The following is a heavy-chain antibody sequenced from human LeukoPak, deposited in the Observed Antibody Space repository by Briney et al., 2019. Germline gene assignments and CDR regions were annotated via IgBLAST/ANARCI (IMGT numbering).Heavy chain of an antibody. Sequence: SETLSLTCTVSGGSISSYYWSWIRQPPGKGLEWIGEINHSGSTNYNPSLKSRVTISVDTSKNQFSLKLSSVTAADTAVYYCARASYDYVWGSYRYGYFDYWGQGTLVTVSS. CDR3: ARASYDYVWGSYRYGYFDY. CDR2: INHSGST. CDR1: GGSISSYY. V-gene: IGHV4-34*01. D-gene: IGHD3-16*02. J-gene: IGHJ4*02.